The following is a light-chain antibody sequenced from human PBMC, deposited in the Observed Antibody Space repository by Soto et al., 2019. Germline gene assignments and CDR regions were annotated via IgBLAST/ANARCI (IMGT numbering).Light chain of an antibody. J-gene: IGKJ1*01. CDR3: QQSYSTPRA. Sequence: DIQMTQSPSSLSASVGDRVTVTCRASQSITSYLSWYQQQPGKAPKLLIYAASSLQSGVPSRFSGSGSGTDFTLTISSLQPEDFATYYCQQSYSTPRAFGQGTKADIK. V-gene: IGKV1-39*01. CDR2: AAS. CDR1: QSITSY.